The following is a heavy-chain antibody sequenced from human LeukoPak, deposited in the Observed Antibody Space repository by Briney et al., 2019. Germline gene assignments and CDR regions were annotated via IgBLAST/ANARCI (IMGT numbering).Heavy chain of an antibody. Sequence: SETLSLTCAVYGGSFSGYYWSWIRQPPGKGLEWIGEINHSGGTNYNPSLKSRVTISVDTSKNQFSLKLSSVTAADTAVYYCARGTRHDYGDYYYFDYWGQGTLVTVSS. CDR1: GGSFSGYY. V-gene: IGHV4-34*01. CDR3: ARGTRHDYGDYYYFDY. D-gene: IGHD4-17*01. J-gene: IGHJ4*02. CDR2: INHSGGT.